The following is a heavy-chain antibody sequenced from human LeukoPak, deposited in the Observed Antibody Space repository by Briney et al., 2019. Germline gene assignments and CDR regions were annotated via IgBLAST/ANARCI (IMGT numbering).Heavy chain of an antibody. J-gene: IGHJ6*04. CDR1: GFTFSSYE. CDR2: ISSGGSTI. CDR3: ARDSSYGGAPV. Sequence: GGSLRLSCAASGFTFSSYETNWVRQAPGKGLEWVSYISSGGSTIYYADSVKGRFTISRDNAKNSLYLQMNSLRAEDTAVYYCARDSSYGGAPVWGKGTTVTVSS. V-gene: IGHV3-48*03. D-gene: IGHD2-21*01.